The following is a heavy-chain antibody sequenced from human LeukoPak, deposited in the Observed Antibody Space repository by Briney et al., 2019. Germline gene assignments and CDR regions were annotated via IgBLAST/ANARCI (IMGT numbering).Heavy chain of an antibody. CDR1: GFTFSSYG. J-gene: IGHJ4*02. Sequence: GGSLRLSWAASGFTFSSYGMHWVRQAPGKGLEWVAVIWYDGSNKYYADSVKGRFTISRDNSKNTLYLQMNSLRAEDTAVYYCARDRVYCSGGSCAPYFDYWGQGTLVTVSS. V-gene: IGHV3-33*01. CDR3: ARDRVYCSGGSCAPYFDY. D-gene: IGHD2-15*01. CDR2: IWYDGSNK.